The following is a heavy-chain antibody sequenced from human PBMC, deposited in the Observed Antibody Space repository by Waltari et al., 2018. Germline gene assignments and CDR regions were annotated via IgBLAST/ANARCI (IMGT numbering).Heavy chain of an antibody. CDR3: ARAPVWCTNGACYPHFDY. Sequence: LVESGGGVVEPGRSLSLRCDAPGFTFTVLAMPWGRQAPGKGLESVAFISHDGSDNYYAESVKGRFTISRDNSESTMFLQMNSLRTEDTAVYYCARAPVWCTNGACYPHFDYWGQGTLVTVSS. V-gene: IGHV3-30*03. CDR1: GFTFTVLA. J-gene: IGHJ4*02. D-gene: IGHD2-8*01. CDR2: ISHDGSDN.